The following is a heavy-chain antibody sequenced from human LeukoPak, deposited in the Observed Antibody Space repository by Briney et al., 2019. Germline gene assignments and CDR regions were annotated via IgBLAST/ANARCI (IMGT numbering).Heavy chain of an antibody. D-gene: IGHD6-13*01. Sequence: PGGSLRLSCAASGFTFDDYAMHWVRQAPGKGLEWVSGISWNSGSIGYADSVKGRFTISRDNAKNSLYLQMNSLRAEDTALYYCAKLSSWSAFDYWGQGTLVTVSS. V-gene: IGHV3-9*01. CDR1: GFTFDDYA. CDR2: ISWNSGSI. CDR3: AKLSSWSAFDY. J-gene: IGHJ4*02.